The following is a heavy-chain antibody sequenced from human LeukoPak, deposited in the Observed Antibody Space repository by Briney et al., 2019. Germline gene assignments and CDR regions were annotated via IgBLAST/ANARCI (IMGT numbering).Heavy chain of an antibody. J-gene: IGHJ4*02. CDR1: GFTFSSYS. D-gene: IGHD3-9*01. V-gene: IGHV3-7*01. Sequence: GGSLRLSCAASGFTFSSYSMNWVRQAPGKGLEWVANIKQDGSEKYHVDSVKGRFTISRDNAKNSLYLQMNSLRAEDTAVYYCARDLDYDILTGSYRDYWGQGTLVTVSS. CDR2: IKQDGSEK. CDR3: ARDLDYDILTGSYRDY.